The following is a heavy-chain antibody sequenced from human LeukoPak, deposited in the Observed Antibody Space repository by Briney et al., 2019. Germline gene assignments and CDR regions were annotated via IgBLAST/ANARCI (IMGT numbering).Heavy chain of an antibody. CDR2: IYYSGST. D-gene: IGHD4-23*01. CDR3: ARTFNTVDYYFDY. J-gene: IGHJ4*02. Sequence: SETLSLTCAVSGGSISSGDYYWRWIRQPPGKGLEWIGYIYYSGSTYYNPSLKRRATISVDTSKNQFSLKLSSVTAADTAVYYCARTFNTVDYYFDYWGQGTLVTVSS. V-gene: IGHV4-30-4*01. CDR1: GGSISSGDYY.